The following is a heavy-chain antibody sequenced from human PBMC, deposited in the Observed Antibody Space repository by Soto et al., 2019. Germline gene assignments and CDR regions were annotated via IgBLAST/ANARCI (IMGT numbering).Heavy chain of an antibody. J-gene: IGHJ4*02. D-gene: IGHD1-7*01. Sequence: ASVKVSCKASGYTFTSYAMHWVRQAPGQRLEWMGWINAGNGNTKYSQKFQGRVTITRDTSASTAYMELSSLRSEDTAVYYCARELELHFSFDYWGQGTLVTVSS. CDR3: ARELELHFSFDY. V-gene: IGHV1-3*01. CDR1: GYTFTSYA. CDR2: INAGNGNT.